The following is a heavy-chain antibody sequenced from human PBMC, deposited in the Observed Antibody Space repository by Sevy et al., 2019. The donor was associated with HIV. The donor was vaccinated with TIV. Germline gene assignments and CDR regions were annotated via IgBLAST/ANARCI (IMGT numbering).Heavy chain of an antibody. V-gene: IGHV1-18*01. D-gene: IGHD3-22*01. CDR1: GYIFTNYG. J-gene: IGHJ5*02. CDR3: ARRIYYDSSAYYWWFDP. CDR2: ISTHNGDT. Sequence: ASVKVSCKASGYIFTNYGISWVRQAPGQGLEWMGWISTHNGDTNYAQKLQGRVTMITDTSTSTAYMELRSLRSDDTAVYYCARRIYYDSSAYYWWFDPWGQGTLVTVSS.